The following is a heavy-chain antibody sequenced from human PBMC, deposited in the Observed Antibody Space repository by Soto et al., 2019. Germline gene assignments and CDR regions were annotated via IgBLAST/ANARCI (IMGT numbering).Heavy chain of an antibody. Sequence: SETLSLTCTVSGGSISSYYWSWIRQPPGRGLEWIGYIYYSGSTNYNPSLKSRVTISVDTSKNQFSLKLSSVTAADTAVYYCARDRTGWDVWGKGTTVTVSS. CDR2: IYYSGST. CDR1: GGSISSYY. CDR3: ARDRTGWDV. D-gene: IGHD1-1*01. V-gene: IGHV4-59*01. J-gene: IGHJ6*04.